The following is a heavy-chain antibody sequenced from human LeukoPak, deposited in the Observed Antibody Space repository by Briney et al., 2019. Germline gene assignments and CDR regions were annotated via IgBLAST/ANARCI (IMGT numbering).Heavy chain of an antibody. CDR2: IGRYGVTT. CDR1: GFTLSTYE. J-gene: IGHJ6*02. CDR3: ATLSDRNFYYSYGLDV. V-gene: IGHV3-48*03. Sequence: GGSLRLSCAASGFTLSTYEMNWVRQAPGKGLEWVAYIGRYGVTTYYADSVKGRFTISGDNAKNSLNLQMNSLRAEDTAVYYCATLSDRNFYYSYGLDVWGQGTTVNVS. D-gene: IGHD1-14*01.